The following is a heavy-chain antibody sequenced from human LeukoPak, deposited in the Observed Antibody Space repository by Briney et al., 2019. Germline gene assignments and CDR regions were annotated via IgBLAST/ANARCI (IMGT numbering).Heavy chain of an antibody. CDR3: AKEPTGSYYNLFDH. J-gene: IGHJ4*02. V-gene: IGHV3-30*02. Sequence: GGSLRLSCAASGFTFSSYGMHWVRQAPGKGLEWVAFIRYDGSNKYYADSVKGRFTISRDNSKNTLYLQMNSLRAEDTAVYYCAKEPTGSYYNLFDHWGQGTLVTVSS. CDR2: IRYDGSNK. CDR1: GFTFSSYG. D-gene: IGHD3-10*01.